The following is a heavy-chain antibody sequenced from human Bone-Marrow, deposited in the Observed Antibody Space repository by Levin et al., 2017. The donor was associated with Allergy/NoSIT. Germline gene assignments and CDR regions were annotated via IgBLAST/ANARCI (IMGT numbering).Heavy chain of an antibody. CDR3: AGYDTSAYHSPFDY. CDR2: ISGSGGNT. Sequence: GGSLRLSCAASGFIFRNYAMNWVRQAPGKGLEWVSQISGSGGNTHYADSEKGRFTISRDNSKNTLYLQMNSLRVEDTAVYYCAGYDTSAYHSPFDYWGQGTLVTVSS. CDR1: GFIFRNYA. J-gene: IGHJ4*02. D-gene: IGHD3-22*01. V-gene: IGHV3-23*01.